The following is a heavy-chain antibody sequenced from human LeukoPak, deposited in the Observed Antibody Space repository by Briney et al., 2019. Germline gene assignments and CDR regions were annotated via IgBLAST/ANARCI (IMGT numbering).Heavy chain of an antibody. J-gene: IGHJ3*02. CDR1: GFTFSSYA. CDR2: ITSSGGST. Sequence: GGSLRLSCAASGFTFSSYAMSWVRQAPGKGLEWVSVITSSGGSTYYADSVKGRFTISRDNSKNTLYLQMNSLRVEDTAVYYCAKKNGPMNAFDIWGQGTMVTVSS. CDR3: AKKNGPMNAFDI. V-gene: IGHV3-23*01. D-gene: IGHD3-22*01.